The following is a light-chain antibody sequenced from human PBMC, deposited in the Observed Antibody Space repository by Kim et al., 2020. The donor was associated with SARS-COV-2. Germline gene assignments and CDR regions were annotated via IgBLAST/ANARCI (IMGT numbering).Light chain of an antibody. CDR1: PSNSGSNT. CDR3: AAWDDSLSGCV. J-gene: IGLJ2*01. V-gene: IGLV1-44*01. Sequence: GQRVTHSCSGIPSNSGSNTVNWYQQLPGTAPKLLIYTNNQRPSGVPDRFSGSKSGTSASLAISGLRSEDEADYYCAAWDDSLSGCVFGAGTKLTVL. CDR2: TNN.